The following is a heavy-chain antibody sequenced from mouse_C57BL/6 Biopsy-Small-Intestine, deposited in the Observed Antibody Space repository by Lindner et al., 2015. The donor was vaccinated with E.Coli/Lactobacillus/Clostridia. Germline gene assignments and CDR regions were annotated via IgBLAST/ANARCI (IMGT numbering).Heavy chain of an antibody. Sequence: VQLQESGPELVKPGASVKMSCKASGYSFTDYFMNWVKQSHGKSLEWIGRFNPYNGDTFYNQKFKGKATLTVDKSSSTAHMELRSLTSEDSALHYCARMGYDDYFDYWGQGTTLTVSS. J-gene: IGHJ2*01. CDR2: FNPYNGDT. D-gene: IGHD2-2*01. CDR3: ARMGYDDYFDY. CDR1: GYSFTDYF. V-gene: IGHV1-20*01.